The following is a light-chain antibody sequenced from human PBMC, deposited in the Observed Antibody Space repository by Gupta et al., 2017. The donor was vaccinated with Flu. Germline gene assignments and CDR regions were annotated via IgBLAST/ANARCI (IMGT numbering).Light chain of an antibody. CDR1: QSSSSY. CDR3: QESYSTSYN. J-gene: IGKJ2*01. Sequence: DIQMTPSPSSLSASVADRLTITCRASQSSSSYLNWYQQRPGKAPKLLIYSASSLQGGVPSRFSGSGSGTDFTLTIGSLQPEDFATYYCQESYSTSYNFGQGTKLEI. CDR2: SAS. V-gene: IGKV1-39*01.